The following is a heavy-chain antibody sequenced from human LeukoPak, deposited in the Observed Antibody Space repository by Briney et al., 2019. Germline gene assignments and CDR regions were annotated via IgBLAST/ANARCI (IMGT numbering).Heavy chain of an antibody. CDR1: GYTFNSFW. V-gene: IGHV5-51*01. D-gene: IGHD2-2*01. CDR3: ARFWCSSTSCSRDWFDP. Sequence: GESLKISCQATGYTFNSFWIGWVRQMPGKGLEWMGIIYPGDSETRYSPSFQGQVTISADRSINTAYLQWSSLKASDTAMYYCARFWCSSTSCSRDWFDPWGQGTLVTVSS. J-gene: IGHJ5*02. CDR2: IYPGDSET.